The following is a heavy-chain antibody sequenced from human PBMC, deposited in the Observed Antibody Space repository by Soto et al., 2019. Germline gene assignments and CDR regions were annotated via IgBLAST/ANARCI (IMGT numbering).Heavy chain of an antibody. V-gene: IGHV4-30-4*01. D-gene: IGHD3-10*01. CDR2: IYYNETA. J-gene: IGHJ4*02. CDR3: GALLAGG. CDR1: GASVTSGDFY. Sequence: QVQLQEPGPRLVSPSETLSLTCTVSGASVTSGDFYWSWIRQPPGKGLEWIGYIYYNETAYYTPSLNSRTAISVDTSKNHFTLTLTSVTAADTAMYYCGALLAGGWGQGSLVTVSS.